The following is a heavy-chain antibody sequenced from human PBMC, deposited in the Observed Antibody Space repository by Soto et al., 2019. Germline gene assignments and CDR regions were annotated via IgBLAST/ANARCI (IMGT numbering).Heavy chain of an antibody. Sequence: PSETLSLTCTVSGGSISSSSYYWGWIRQPPGKGLEWIGSIYYSGSTYYNPSLKSRVTISVDTSKNQFSLKLSSVTAADTAVYYCASRLVPAAIRDYYYYYYGMDVWGQGTTVTVSS. D-gene: IGHD2-2*02. CDR3: ASRLVPAAIRDYYYYYYGMDV. J-gene: IGHJ6*02. CDR1: GGSISSSSYY. CDR2: IYYSGST. V-gene: IGHV4-39*01.